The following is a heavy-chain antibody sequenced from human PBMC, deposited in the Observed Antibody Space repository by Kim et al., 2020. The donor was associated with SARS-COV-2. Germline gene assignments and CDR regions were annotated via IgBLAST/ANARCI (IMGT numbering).Heavy chain of an antibody. V-gene: IGHV1-46*03. D-gene: IGHD3-10*01. J-gene: IGHJ5*02. Sequence: ASVKVSCKASGYTFTSSHIQWVRQAPGQGLEWIGIINPSGGSTIYAQKLQGRGTMTRDTSTGTVYMELTSLRSEDTALYYGARGTWGGGGWGYGSGQYNRFDPWGQGTMVTVSS. CDR1: GYTFTSSH. CDR3: ARGTWGGGGWGYGSGQYNRFDP. CDR2: INPSGGST.